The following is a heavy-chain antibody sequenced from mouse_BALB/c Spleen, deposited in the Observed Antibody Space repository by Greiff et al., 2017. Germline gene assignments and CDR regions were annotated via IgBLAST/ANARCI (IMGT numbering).Heavy chain of an antibody. CDR3: ARAIYYGYGYAMDY. CDR1: GFTFSSFG. Sequence: EVKLVESGGGLVKPGGSLKLSCAASGFTFSSFGMHWVRQAPEKGLEWVAYISSGSSTIYYADTVKGRFTISRDNPKNTLFLQMTSLRSEDTAMYYCARAIYYGYGYAMDYWGQGTSVTVSS. CDR2: ISSGSSTI. J-gene: IGHJ4*01. D-gene: IGHD2-2*01. V-gene: IGHV5-17*02.